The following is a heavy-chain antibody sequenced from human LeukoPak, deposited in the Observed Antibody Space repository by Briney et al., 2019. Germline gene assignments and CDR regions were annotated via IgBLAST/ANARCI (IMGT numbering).Heavy chain of an antibody. CDR3: ASLYYYDSRGDMDV. J-gene: IGHJ6*03. CDR1: GYTFTSYY. D-gene: IGHD3-22*01. V-gene: IGHV1-46*01. Sequence: ASVKVSCKASGYTFTSYYIHWVRQAPGQGLEWMGLINPSGGSTNYAQKFQGRVTMTRDTSTSTVYMKLSSLRSEDTAVYYCASLYYYDSRGDMDVWGKGTTVTVSS. CDR2: INPSGGST.